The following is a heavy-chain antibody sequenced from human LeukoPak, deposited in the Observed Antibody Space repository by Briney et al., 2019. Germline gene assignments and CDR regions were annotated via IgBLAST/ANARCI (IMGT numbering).Heavy chain of an antibody. CDR1: GFSFSAYA. J-gene: IGHJ4*02. CDR3: ASTGRYLDWLFLFDY. CDR2: ISNSGDGT. V-gene: IGHV3-23*01. Sequence: GGYLRLSCAASGFSFSAYAMNWVRQAPGKGLEWVSGISNSGDGTYYADSVKGRFTISRDNSKNTLYLQMHSLRAEDTAVYYCASTGRYLDWLFLFDYWGQGTLVTVSS. D-gene: IGHD3-9*01.